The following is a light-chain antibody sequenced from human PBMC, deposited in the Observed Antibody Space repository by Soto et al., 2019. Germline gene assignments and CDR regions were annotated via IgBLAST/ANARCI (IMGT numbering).Light chain of an antibody. V-gene: IGKV1-39*01. J-gene: IGKJ1*01. CDR3: KQTYSTPWT. Sequence: DIQMTQSPSSLSASVGDRVTITCRASQNIDSYLNWYQQRPGKAPKLLIHDASSLQSGVTSRFSGSGSGTDFALTINSLQPEDFATIYCKQTYSTPWTFGQGTKVEIK. CDR1: QNIDSY. CDR2: DAS.